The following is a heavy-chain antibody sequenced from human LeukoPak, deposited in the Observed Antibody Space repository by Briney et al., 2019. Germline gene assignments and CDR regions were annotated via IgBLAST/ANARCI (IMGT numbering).Heavy chain of an antibody. J-gene: IGHJ5*02. CDR1: GFTFSSYG. CDR3: ARDAGWSLDP. D-gene: IGHD3-3*01. Sequence: GRSLRLSCAASGFTFSSYGMDWVRQAPGKGLEWVGRIRNKANSYIIEDAASVRGRFTISRDDSKNSLFLQMNGPRAEDTAVYYCARDAGWSLDPWGQGTLVTVSS. V-gene: IGHV3-72*01. CDR2: IRNKANSYII.